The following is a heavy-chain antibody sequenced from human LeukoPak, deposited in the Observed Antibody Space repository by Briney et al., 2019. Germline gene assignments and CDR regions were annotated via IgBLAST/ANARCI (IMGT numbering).Heavy chain of an antibody. J-gene: IGHJ4*02. CDR1: GYTFTSYY. CDR3: ARGVELGYSYESYYFDC. Sequence: ASVKVSCKASGYTFTSYYMHWVRQAPGQGLEWMGIINPSGGSTSYAQKFQGRVTMTRDTSTSTVYMELSSLRSEDTAVYYCARGVELGYSYESYYFDCWGQGTLVTVSS. D-gene: IGHD5-18*01. V-gene: IGHV1-46*01. CDR2: INPSGGST.